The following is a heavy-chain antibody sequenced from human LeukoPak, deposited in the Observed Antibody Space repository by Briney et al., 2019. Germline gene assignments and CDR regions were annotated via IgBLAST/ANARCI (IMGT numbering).Heavy chain of an antibody. CDR1: GGSISSSDW. D-gene: IGHD3-10*01. J-gene: IGHJ6*03. CDR2: IYHSGST. V-gene: IGHV4-4*02. Sequence: SETLSLTCAVSGGSISSSDWWSWVRQPPGKGLEWIGEIYHSGSTNYNPSLKSRVTISVDKSKNQFSLKLSSVTAADTAVYYCARIQESQGSSSFYYYMDVWGSGTTVTVSS. CDR3: ARIQESQGSSSFYYYMDV.